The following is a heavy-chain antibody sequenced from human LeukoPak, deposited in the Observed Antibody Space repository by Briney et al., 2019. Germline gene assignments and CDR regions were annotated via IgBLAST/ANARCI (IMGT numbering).Heavy chain of an antibody. CDR2: INPNSGGT. V-gene: IGHV1-2*02. Sequence: ASAKVSCKASGYTFTGYYMHWVRQAPGQGLEWMGWINPNSGGTNYAQKFQGRVTMTRDTSLSTAYMELSRLRSDDTAVYYCASTISVAGTPDWFDPWGQGTLVTVSS. D-gene: IGHD6-19*01. CDR1: GYTFTGYY. CDR3: ASTISVAGTPDWFDP. J-gene: IGHJ5*02.